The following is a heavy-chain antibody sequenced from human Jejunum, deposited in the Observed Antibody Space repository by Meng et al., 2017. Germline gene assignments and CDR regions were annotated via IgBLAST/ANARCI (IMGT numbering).Heavy chain of an antibody. CDR1: GGSLSSYY. CDR3: ARGGWSLDS. Sequence: QVQLLESGPGLVKPSETLSLTCTVSGGSLSSYYWSWIRRPPGKGLEWIGYIYYSGSTNYNPSLKSRVTMSVDTSKNQFSLKLNSLTAADTAMYYCARGGWSLDSWGQGTLVTVSS. V-gene: IGHV4-59*08. CDR2: IYYSGST. J-gene: IGHJ4*02. D-gene: IGHD6-19*01.